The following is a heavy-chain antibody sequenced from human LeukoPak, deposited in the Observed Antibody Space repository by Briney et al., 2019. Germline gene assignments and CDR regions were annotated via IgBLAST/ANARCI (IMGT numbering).Heavy chain of an antibody. Sequence: AGGSLRLSCAASGFTFSSHGMHWVRQAPGKGLEWVAVISYDGSNKYYADSVKGRFTISRDNSKNTLYLQMNSLRAEDTAVYYCARDYYGSGSYFLYYGMDVWGQGTTVTVSS. CDR2: ISYDGSNK. D-gene: IGHD3-10*01. CDR1: GFTFSSHG. CDR3: ARDYYGSGSYFLYYGMDV. V-gene: IGHV3-30*03. J-gene: IGHJ6*02.